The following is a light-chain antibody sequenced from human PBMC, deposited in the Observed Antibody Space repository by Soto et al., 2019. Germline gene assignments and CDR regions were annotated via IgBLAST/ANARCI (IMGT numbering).Light chain of an antibody. CDR2: DDS. CDR1: NIGGKS. CDR3: QVWDSNSDHLV. V-gene: IGLV3-21*02. J-gene: IGLJ2*01. Sequence: SYELTQPPSVSVAPGQTARVTCGGNNIGGKSVQWYQQRPGQAPVLVVYDDSDRPSGIPERLSGSNSGNTATLTISRVEVGDEADYYCQVWDSNSDHLVFGGVTKLTVL.